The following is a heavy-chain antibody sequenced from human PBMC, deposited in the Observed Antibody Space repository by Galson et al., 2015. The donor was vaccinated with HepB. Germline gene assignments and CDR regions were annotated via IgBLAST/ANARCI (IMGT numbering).Heavy chain of an antibody. Sequence: SLRLSCAASGFTFSSYWMHWVRQAPGKGLVWVSRINSDGSSTSYADSVKGRFTISRDNAKNTLYLQMNSLRAEDTAAYYCARDLGYYAPHDYWGQGTLVTVSS. D-gene: IGHD3-3*01. J-gene: IGHJ4*02. V-gene: IGHV3-74*01. CDR3: ARDLGYYAPHDY. CDR2: INSDGSST. CDR1: GFTFSSYW.